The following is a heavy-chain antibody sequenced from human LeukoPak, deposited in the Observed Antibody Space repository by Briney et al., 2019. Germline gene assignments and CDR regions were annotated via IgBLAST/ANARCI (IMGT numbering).Heavy chain of an antibody. D-gene: IGHD2-2*01. J-gene: IGHJ4*02. CDR1: RYILTTYY. V-gene: IGHV1-2*02. CDR2: INPNTGAT. CDR3: ARGYCSSTSCELDY. Sequence: ASVKVSCKASRYILTTYYLHWLRQAPRQGREGMGSINPNTGATNYAQNFQGRVTITRDTSINTAYMEVSRLRSDDTAVYYCARGYCSSTSCELDYWGQGTLATVSS.